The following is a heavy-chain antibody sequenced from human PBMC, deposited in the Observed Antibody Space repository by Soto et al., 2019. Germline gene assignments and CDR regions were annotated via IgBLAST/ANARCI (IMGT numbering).Heavy chain of an antibody. V-gene: IGHV3-23*01. CDR1: GFTFSSYA. CDR3: AKAEHIVVVITRLYYGMDV. CDR2: ISGSGGST. D-gene: IGHD3-22*01. J-gene: IGHJ6*02. Sequence: GGSLRLSCAASGFTFSSYAMSWVRQAPGKGLEWVSAISGSGGSTYYADSVKGRFTISRDNSKNTLYLQMNSRRAEDTAVYYCAKAEHIVVVITRLYYGMDVWGQGTTVTVSS.